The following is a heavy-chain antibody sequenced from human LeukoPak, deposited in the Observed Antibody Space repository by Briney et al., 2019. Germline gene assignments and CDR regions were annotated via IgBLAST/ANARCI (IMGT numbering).Heavy chain of an antibody. D-gene: IGHD3-22*01. CDR1: GYTFTGYY. J-gene: IGHJ4*02. CDR3: ARRHYYDSSGYDY. V-gene: IGHV1-2*02. Sequence: ASVKVSCKASGYTFTGYYMHWVRQAPGQGHEWMGWINPNSGGTNYAQKFQGRVTMTRDTSISTAYMELNRLRSDDTAVYYCARRHYYDSSGYDYWGQGTLVTVSS. CDR2: INPNSGGT.